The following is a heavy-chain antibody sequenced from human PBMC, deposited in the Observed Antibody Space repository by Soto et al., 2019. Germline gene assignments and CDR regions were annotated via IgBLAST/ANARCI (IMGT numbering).Heavy chain of an antibody. CDR3: ARSLITMIVVVTGGMDV. CDR1: GYTFTSYY. D-gene: IGHD3-22*01. V-gene: IGHV1-46*01. CDR2: IHPSGGST. Sequence: ASVKVSCKASGYTFTSYYMHWVRQAPGQGLEWMGIIHPSGGSTSYAQKFQGRVTMTRDTSTSTVYMELSSLRSEDTAVYYCARSLITMIVVVTGGMDVWGQGTTVTVSS. J-gene: IGHJ6*02.